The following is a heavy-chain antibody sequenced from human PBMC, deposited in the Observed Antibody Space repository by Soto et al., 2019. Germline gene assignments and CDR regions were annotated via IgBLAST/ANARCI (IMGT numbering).Heavy chain of an antibody. CDR1: GFICSSYD. V-gene: IGHV3-23*01. CDR2: ILVSGST. D-gene: IGHD2-8*02. Sequence: GESLRLSCAVSGFICSSYDMSWVRQAPGKGLEWVSTILVSGSTHYEDSVKGRFTISRDTSRNTVYLQMNSLTAGDTAVYYCAKATATGGGAFEIYGQGTMVTVSS. CDR3: AKATATGGGAFEI. J-gene: IGHJ3*02.